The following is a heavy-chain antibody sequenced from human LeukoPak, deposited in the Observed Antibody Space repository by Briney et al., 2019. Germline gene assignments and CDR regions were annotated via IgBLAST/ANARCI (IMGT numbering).Heavy chain of an antibody. V-gene: IGHV4-30-2*02. D-gene: IGHD1-26*01. J-gene: IGHJ3*02. CDR1: GGSISSGGYS. Sequence: PSETLSLTCAVSGGSISSGGYSWSWIRQPPGKGLEWIGYIYHSGSTYYNPSLKSRVTISVDTSKNQFSLKLSSVTAADTAVYYCASLLRALVAFDIWGQGTLVTVSS. CDR2: IYHSGST. CDR3: ASLLRALVAFDI.